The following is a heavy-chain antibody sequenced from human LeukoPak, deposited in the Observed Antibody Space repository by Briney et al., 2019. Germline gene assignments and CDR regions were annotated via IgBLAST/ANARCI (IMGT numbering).Heavy chain of an antibody. V-gene: IGHV4-61*01. CDR2: IYYTGST. D-gene: IGHD2-15*01. Sequence: XXTLSLTCTVSGGSISGSSYYWSWIRQPPGTGLEWIGYIYYTGSTNYSPSLQSRVTISADTSKNQFSLNLSSVTAGDTAVYYCARATLGYCSGGSCYSFDPWGQGTLVTVSS. J-gene: IGHJ5*02. CDR1: GGSISGSSYY. CDR3: ARATLGYCSGGSCYSFDP.